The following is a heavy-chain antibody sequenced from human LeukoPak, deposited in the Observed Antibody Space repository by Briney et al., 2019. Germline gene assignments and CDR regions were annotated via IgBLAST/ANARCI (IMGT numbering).Heavy chain of an antibody. D-gene: IGHD4-11*01. J-gene: IGHJ4*02. CDR2: TNPIYHIP. CDR1: GGTFTSHA. CDR3: ARGRTTGEFDY. V-gene: IGHV1-69*05. Sequence: SVKLSCKASGGTFTSHAITWVRQAPGQGLEWMGGTNPIYHIPTSAQIFQGRVTITKDESTSTASMDLSSLTSEDTAVYYCARGRTTGEFDYWGQGTLVTVSS.